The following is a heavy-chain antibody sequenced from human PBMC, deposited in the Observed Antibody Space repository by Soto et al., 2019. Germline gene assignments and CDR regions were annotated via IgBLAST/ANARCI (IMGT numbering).Heavy chain of an antibody. CDR1: GFSFNNYA. Sequence: EVQLRQSGGGVVQPGGSLRLSCVASGFSFNNYAMTWVRQAPGKGLEWVSGISGSGVGTYYAGSVKDRFSVSRDKSTSTVHLQMSSLRVEDTAVYYCAKDKGLRGSSYFGDWGQGALVIVSS. D-gene: IGHD3-16*01. CDR2: ISGSGVGT. CDR3: AKDKGLRGSSYFGD. J-gene: IGHJ4*02. V-gene: IGHV3-23*01.